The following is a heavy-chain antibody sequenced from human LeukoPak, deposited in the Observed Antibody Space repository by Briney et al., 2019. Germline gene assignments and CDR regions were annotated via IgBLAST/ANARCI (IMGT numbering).Heavy chain of an antibody. CDR3: AREHYYDSSGYYSGAGY. D-gene: IGHD3-22*01. V-gene: IGHV3-30*03. CDR2: ISYDGSNK. Sequence: GGSLRLSCAASGFTFSSYGMHWVRQAPGKGLEWVAVISYDGSNKYYADSVKGRFTISRDNSKNTLYLQMSSLRAEDTAVYYCAREHYYDSSGYYSGAGYWGQGTLVTVSS. CDR1: GFTFSSYG. J-gene: IGHJ4*02.